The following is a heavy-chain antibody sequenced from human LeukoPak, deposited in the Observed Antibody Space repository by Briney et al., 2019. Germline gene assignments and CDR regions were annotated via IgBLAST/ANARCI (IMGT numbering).Heavy chain of an antibody. CDR2: ISYDGSNK. CDR3: ARDFYSIAVAGYLDL. Sequence: GRSLRLSCAASGFTFSSYAMHWVRQAPGKGLEWVAVISYDGSNKYYADSVKGRFTISRDNSKNTLYLQMNSLRAEDTAVYYCARDFYSIAVAGYLDLWGRGTLVTVSS. CDR1: GFTFSSYA. J-gene: IGHJ2*01. V-gene: IGHV3-30-3*01. D-gene: IGHD6-19*01.